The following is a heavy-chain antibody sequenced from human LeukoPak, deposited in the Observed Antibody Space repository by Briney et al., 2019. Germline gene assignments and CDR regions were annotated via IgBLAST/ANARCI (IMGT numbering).Heavy chain of an antibody. J-gene: IGHJ4*02. Sequence: PGGSLRLSCAASGFTFSDYAMTWVRQAPGKGLEWVSTISGSGVRTYYADSVKGRFTISRDSSKNTLYLQMNSLRAEDTAIYYCAKGAIYDSSAYYFSFDYWGQGTLVPVSS. V-gene: IGHV3-23*01. D-gene: IGHD3-22*01. CDR1: GFTFSDYA. CDR2: ISGSGVRT. CDR3: AKGAIYDSSAYYFSFDY.